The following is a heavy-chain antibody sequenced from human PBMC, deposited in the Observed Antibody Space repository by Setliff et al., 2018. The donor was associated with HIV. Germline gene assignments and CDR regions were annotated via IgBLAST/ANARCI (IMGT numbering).Heavy chain of an antibody. Sequence: SETLSLTCDVSNYSITSAHNWAWIRQAPGRGLEWIGSLHHSGNTHYKSSLKSRVSIFLDTSKRHLSLKLRSVTAADTAVYFCARVALAGMSARPFYFDYWGQGALVTVSS. D-gene: IGHD6-6*01. J-gene: IGHJ4*02. CDR1: NYSITSAHN. CDR2: LHHSGNT. V-gene: IGHV4-38-2*01. CDR3: ARVALAGMSARPFYFDY.